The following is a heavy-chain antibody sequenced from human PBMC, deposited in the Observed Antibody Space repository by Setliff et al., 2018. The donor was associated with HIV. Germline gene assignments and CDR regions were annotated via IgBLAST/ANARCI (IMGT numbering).Heavy chain of an antibody. CDR2: INHSGST. CDR3: ALRRYSSWARFDS. V-gene: IGHV4-34*01. D-gene: IGHD2-21*01. Sequence: SETLSLTCAVYGGSFSDYYWGWIRQPPGKGLEWIGEINHSGSTNYNPSLKGRVTISVDTSKNQFSLKLTSVTAADTAVYYCALRRYSSWARFDSWGQGTLVTVSS. CDR1: GGSFSDYY. J-gene: IGHJ4*02.